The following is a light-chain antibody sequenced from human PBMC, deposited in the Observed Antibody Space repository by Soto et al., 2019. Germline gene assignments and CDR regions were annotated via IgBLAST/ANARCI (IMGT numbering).Light chain of an antibody. J-gene: IGKJ1*01. Sequence: DIQMTQSPSTLSASVGDRVTITCRSSQSISSWLAWYQQKPGKAPKLLIYDASSLESGVPSRFSGSGSGTEFTLTISSLQPDDFATYYCQQYNSYRGTFGQGTKV. CDR1: QSISSW. CDR2: DAS. V-gene: IGKV1-5*01. CDR3: QQYNSYRGT.